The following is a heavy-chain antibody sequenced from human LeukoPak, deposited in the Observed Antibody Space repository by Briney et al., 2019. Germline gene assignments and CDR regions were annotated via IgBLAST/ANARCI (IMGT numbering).Heavy chain of an antibody. D-gene: IGHD3-16*01. V-gene: IGHV3-23*01. CDR1: GFTFSSSA. CDR3: AKDQGGESPHYFAS. J-gene: IGHJ4*02. CDR2: ISASGGST. Sequence: GGSLRLSCAASGFTFSSSAMSWVRQVPGKGLEWVSGISASGGSTYYADSVRGRFTISRDNSKNTLYVQMNSLRDEDTAVYYCAKDQGGESPHYFASGGQGPLVTVSS.